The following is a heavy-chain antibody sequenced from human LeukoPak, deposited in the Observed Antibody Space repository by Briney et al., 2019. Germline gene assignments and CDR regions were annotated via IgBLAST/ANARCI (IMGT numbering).Heavy chain of an antibody. V-gene: IGHV3-74*01. CDR1: GFTFSNYW. J-gene: IGHJ4*02. Sequence: GGSLRLSCAASGFTFSNYWMTWVRQAPGEGLVWVSRINTDGSSTTYADSVKGRFTISRDNAKNTMYLQTNSLRAEDTAVYYCARDGAAAGTRVGYWGQGSLVTVSS. CDR3: ARDGAAAGTRVGY. D-gene: IGHD6-13*01. CDR2: INTDGSST.